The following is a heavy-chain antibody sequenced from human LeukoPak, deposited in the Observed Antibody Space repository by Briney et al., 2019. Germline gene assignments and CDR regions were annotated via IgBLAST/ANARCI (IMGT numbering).Heavy chain of an antibody. Sequence: GGSLRLSCAASGFTFSSYSMNWVRRAPGKGLEWVSSISSSSSYIYYADSVKGRFTISRDNAKNSLYLQMNSLRAEDMAVYYCARDPGGYSSGGELDVWGKGTTVTVSS. CDR3: ARDPGGYSSGGELDV. D-gene: IGHD6-19*01. V-gene: IGHV3-21*01. CDR2: ISSSSSYI. J-gene: IGHJ6*04. CDR1: GFTFSSYS.